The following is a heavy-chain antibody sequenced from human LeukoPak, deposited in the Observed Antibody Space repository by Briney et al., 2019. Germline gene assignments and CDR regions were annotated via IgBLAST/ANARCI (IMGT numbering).Heavy chain of an antibody. Sequence: GGSLRLSCAASGFTFDSYWMSWVRQAPGEGLEWVSAISGSGGSTYYADSVKGRFTISRDNSKNTLYLQMNSLRAEDTAVYYCAKGEWLSPFDYWGQGTLVTVSS. V-gene: IGHV3-23*01. D-gene: IGHD3-3*01. J-gene: IGHJ4*02. CDR1: GFTFDSYW. CDR3: AKGEWLSPFDY. CDR2: ISGSGGST.